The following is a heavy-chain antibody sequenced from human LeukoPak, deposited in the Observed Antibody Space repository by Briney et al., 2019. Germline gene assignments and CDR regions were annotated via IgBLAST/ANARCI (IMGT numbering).Heavy chain of an antibody. CDR1: GYTFTSYD. CDR3: SCKQKPAYEILTGYHNWFDP. J-gene: IGHJ5*02. V-gene: IGHV1-8*01. CDR2: MNPHSGNT. Sequence: ASVKVSCKASGYTFTSYDINWVRQATGQGLEWMGWMNPHSGNTGYAQKFQGRVTMTRNTSISTAYMELSSLRSEDTAVYYCSCKQKPAYEILTGYHNWFDPWGQGTLVTVSS. D-gene: IGHD3-9*01.